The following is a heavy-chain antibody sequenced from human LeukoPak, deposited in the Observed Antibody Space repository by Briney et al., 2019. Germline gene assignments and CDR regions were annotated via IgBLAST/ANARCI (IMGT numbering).Heavy chain of an antibody. Sequence: SETLSLTCTVSGGSISSYYWSWIRQPPGKGLEWIGYIYYSGSTNYNPSLKSRVTISVDTSKNQFSLKLSSVTAADTAVYYCARLGYYDSSGYWADYYYYMDVWGKGTTVTISS. J-gene: IGHJ6*03. CDR3: ARLGYYDSSGYWADYYYYMDV. V-gene: IGHV4-59*01. D-gene: IGHD3-22*01. CDR1: GGSISSYY. CDR2: IYYSGST.